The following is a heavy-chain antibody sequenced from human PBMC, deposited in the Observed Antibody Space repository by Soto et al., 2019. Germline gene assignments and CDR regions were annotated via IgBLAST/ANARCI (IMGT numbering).Heavy chain of an antibody. D-gene: IGHD3-3*01. V-gene: IGHV4-34*01. J-gene: IGHJ6*02. Sequence: SETLSLTCAVYGGSFSGYYWSWIRQPPGKGLEWIGEINHSGSTNYNPSLKSRVTISVDTSKNQFSLKLSSVTAADTAVYYCARATTYYDFWSGYTPYYGMDVWGQGTTVT. CDR1: GGSFSGYY. CDR2: INHSGST. CDR3: ARATTYYDFWSGYTPYYGMDV.